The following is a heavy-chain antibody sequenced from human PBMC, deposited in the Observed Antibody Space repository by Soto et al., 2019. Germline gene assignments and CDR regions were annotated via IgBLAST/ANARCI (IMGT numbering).Heavy chain of an antibody. Sequence: EVQLVESGGGLAQPGGSLRLSCAASGITFTNYWMSWVRQAPGKGLEWVANIKQDGSEKHYVDSVKGRFTISRDNAKNSLYLQMSSLRAEDTAVYYCATRSGSPGGGVFDIWGQGTMVTVSS. J-gene: IGHJ3*02. CDR1: GITFTNYW. CDR3: ATRSGSPGGGVFDI. D-gene: IGHD1-26*01. CDR2: IKQDGSEK. V-gene: IGHV3-7*03.